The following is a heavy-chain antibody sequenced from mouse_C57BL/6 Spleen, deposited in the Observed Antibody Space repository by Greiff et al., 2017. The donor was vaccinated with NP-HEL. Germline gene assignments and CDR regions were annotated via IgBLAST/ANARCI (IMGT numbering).Heavy chain of an antibody. V-gene: IGHV1-63*01. CDR2: IYPGGGYT. Sequence: QVQLKQSGAELVRPGTSVKMSCKASGYTFTNYWIGWAKQRPGHGLEWIGDIYPGGGYTNYNEKFKGKATLTADKSSSTAYMQFSSLTSEDSAIYYCAREGYYRYFDYWGQGTTLTVSS. CDR1: GYTFTNYW. D-gene: IGHD2-3*01. CDR3: AREGYYRYFDY. J-gene: IGHJ2*01.